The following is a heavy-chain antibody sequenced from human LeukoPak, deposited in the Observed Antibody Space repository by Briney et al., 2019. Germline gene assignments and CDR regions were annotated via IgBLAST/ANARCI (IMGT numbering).Heavy chain of an antibody. CDR3: ARVLYGDYGSVDY. J-gene: IGHJ4*02. CDR2: ISYDGSNK. CDR1: GFTFSSYA. V-gene: IGHV3-30-3*01. D-gene: IGHD4-17*01. Sequence: GGPLRLSCAASGFTFSSYAMHWVRQAPGKGLEWVAVISYDGSNKYYADSVKGRFTISRDNSKNTLYLQMNSLRAEDTAVYYCARVLYGDYGSVDYWGQGTLVTVSS.